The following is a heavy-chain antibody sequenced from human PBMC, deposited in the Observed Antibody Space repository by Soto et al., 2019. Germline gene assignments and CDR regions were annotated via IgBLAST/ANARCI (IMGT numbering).Heavy chain of an antibody. D-gene: IGHD1-1*01. CDR3: ARGTPVYDYYYGMDA. CDR1: GYNFTTSW. J-gene: IGHJ6*02. CDR2: IYPGDSDT. Sequence: GESLKISCKGSGYNFTTSWIGWVRQMPGKGLEWMGIIYPGDSDTRYSPSFQGQVTITADKSISTAYLQWSSLKASDTAMYYCARGTPVYDYYYGMDAWGQGTTVTVSS. V-gene: IGHV5-51*01.